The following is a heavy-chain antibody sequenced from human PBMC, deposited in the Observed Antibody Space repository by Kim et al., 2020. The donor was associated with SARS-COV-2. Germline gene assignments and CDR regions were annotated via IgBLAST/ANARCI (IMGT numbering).Heavy chain of an antibody. CDR1: GFSLSTSGVG. V-gene: IGHV2-5*02. Sequence: SGPTLVNPTQTLTLTCTFSGFSLSTSGVGVGWIRQPPGKALEWLALIYWDDDKRYSPSLKRRLTLAKDTSKNQVVLTMTNMDPVDTATYYCAHRGYYDSSGYTIPYFDYWGQGTLVTVSS. J-gene: IGHJ4*02. D-gene: IGHD3-22*01. CDR3: AHRGYYDSSGYTIPYFDY. CDR2: IYWDDDK.